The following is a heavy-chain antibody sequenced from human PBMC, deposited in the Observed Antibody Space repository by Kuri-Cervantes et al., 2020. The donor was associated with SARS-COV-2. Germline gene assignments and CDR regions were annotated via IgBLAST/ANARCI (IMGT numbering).Heavy chain of an antibody. J-gene: IGHJ4*02. D-gene: IGHD2-15*01. V-gene: IGHV3-7*01. CDR2: IKKDGGEG. Sequence: GESLKISCAASGLTFSNYWMRWVRQAPGKGPEWVASIKKDGGEGYYVDSVKGRFTISRDDAKNSLYLQMNSLRDEDTAVYYCARDSKVLGYCSGGSCYLLDYWGQGTLVTVSS. CDR3: ARDSKVLGYCSGGSCYLLDY. CDR1: GLTFSNYW.